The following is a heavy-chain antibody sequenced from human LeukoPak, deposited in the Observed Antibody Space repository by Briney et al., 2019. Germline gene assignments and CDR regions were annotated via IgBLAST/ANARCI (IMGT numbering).Heavy chain of an antibody. D-gene: IGHD3-10*01. V-gene: IGHV4-59*01. CDR2: INYSGST. J-gene: IGHJ6*03. CDR1: GGSISSYY. Sequence: PSETLSLTCTVSGGSISSYYWSWIRHPPGKGLEWIGYINYSGSTNSNPSLKSRVTISVDTSKNQFSLRLSSVTAADTAVYYCAASKKYGSGSYYVYYMDVWGKGTTVTISS. CDR3: AASKKYGSGSYYVYYMDV.